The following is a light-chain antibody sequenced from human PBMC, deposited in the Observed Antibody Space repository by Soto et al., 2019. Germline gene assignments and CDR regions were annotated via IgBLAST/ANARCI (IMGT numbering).Light chain of an antibody. V-gene: IGLV1-44*01. CDR1: SSNIGAGYD. CDR3: AAWDDSLNGYV. Sequence: QSVLTQPPSVSGAPGQRVTISCTGSSSNIGAGYDVHWYQQLPGTAPKTLIYSNNQRPSGVPDRFSGSKSGTSGSLAISGLLSEDEADYYCAAWDDSLNGYVFGTGTKVTVL. J-gene: IGLJ1*01. CDR2: SNN.